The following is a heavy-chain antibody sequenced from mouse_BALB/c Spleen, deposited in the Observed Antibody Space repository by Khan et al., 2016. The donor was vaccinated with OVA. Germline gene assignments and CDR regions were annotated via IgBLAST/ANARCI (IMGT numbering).Heavy chain of an antibody. CDR1: GFTFSTYG. J-gene: IGHJ3*01. CDR3: TRLAYYYDSEGFAY. D-gene: IGHD1-1*01. V-gene: IGHV5-6*01. Sequence: EVELVESGGDLVKPGGSLKLSCAASGFTFSTYGMSWVRQTPDKRLEWVATVSTGGSYTYYADSVKGRFTISRDTAKNTLFLQMSGLKSEDTAIFYCTRLAYYYDSEGFAYWGQGILVTVSA. CDR2: VSTGGSYT.